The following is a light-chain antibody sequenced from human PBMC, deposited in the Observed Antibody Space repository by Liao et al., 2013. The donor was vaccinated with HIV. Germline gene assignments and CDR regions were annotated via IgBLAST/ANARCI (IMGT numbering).Light chain of an antibody. CDR3: QVWDSSSDLYV. Sequence: SYVLTQAPSVSVAPGKTARITCGGNNIGSKSVHWYQQKSGQAPVLVIHYDSDRPSGIPDRFSGSNSRNTATLTISRVEAGDEADYYCQVWDSSSDLYVFGTGTKVTVL. V-gene: IGLV3-21*01. J-gene: IGLJ1*01. CDR2: YDS. CDR1: NIGSKS.